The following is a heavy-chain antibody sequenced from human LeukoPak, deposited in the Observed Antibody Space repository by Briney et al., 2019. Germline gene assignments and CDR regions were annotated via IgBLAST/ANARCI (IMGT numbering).Heavy chain of an antibody. V-gene: IGHV2-70*01. J-gene: IGHJ4*02. D-gene: IGHD3-10*01. Sequence: GSGPTLVNPTQTLTLTCTFSGFSLSTSGMCVSWIRPPPGKALEWLALIDWDDDKYYSTSLKTRLTISKDTSKNQVVLTMTNMDPVDTATYYCARIRVSTMVRGVIGPYDYWGQGTLVTVSS. CDR3: ARIRVSTMVRGVIGPYDY. CDR2: IDWDDDK. CDR1: GFSLSTSGMC.